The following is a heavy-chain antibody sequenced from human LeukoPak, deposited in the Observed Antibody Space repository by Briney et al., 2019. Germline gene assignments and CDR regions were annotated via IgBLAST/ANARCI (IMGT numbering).Heavy chain of an antibody. J-gene: IGHJ4*02. CDR3: ARTRTIDYGDPHYFDY. Sequence: PGGSLRLSCAASGFTFSSYSMNWVRQAPGKGLEWVSSISSSSSYIYYADSVKGRFTISRDNAKNSLYLQMNSLRAEDTAVYYCARTRTIDYGDPHYFDYWGQGTLVTVSS. D-gene: IGHD4-17*01. CDR1: GFTFSSYS. V-gene: IGHV3-21*04. CDR2: ISSSSSYI.